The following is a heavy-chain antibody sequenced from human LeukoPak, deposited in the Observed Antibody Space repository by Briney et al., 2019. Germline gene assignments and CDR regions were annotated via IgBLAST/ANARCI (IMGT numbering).Heavy chain of an antibody. CDR3: ARAAGGGSSWYSYY. CDR1: GFSFSSYE. Sequence: PGGSLRLSCAASGFSFSSYEMNWVRQAPGKGLEWVSSISTGSYISYADSVKGRFTISRDNAKNSLYLQMNSLRAEDTAVYYCARAAGGGSSWYSYYWGQGTLVTVSS. CDR2: ISTGSYI. D-gene: IGHD6-13*01. J-gene: IGHJ4*02. V-gene: IGHV3-21*06.